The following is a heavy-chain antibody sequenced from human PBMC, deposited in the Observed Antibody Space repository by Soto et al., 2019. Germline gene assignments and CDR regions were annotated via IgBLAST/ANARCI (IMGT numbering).Heavy chain of an antibody. D-gene: IGHD5-12*01. V-gene: IGHV3-53*01. CDR2: IYSGGST. J-gene: IGHJ4*02. CDR1: GFTVSSSY. CDR3: ARVRGYGQYFDY. Sequence: SLRLSCAASGFTVSSSYMSWVRQAPGKGLEWVSVIYSGGSTYYADSVKGRFTISRDNSKNTVYLQMNSLRTEDTAVYYCARVRGYGQYFDYWGQGTLVTVSS.